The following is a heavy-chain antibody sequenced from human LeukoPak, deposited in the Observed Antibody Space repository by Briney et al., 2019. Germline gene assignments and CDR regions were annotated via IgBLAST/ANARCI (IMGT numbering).Heavy chain of an antibody. Sequence: SETLSLTCTVSGGSISSYYWSWIRQPPGKGLGWIGYIHYSGTTNYNPSLKSRVTISVDTSKNQFSLKLSSVTAADTAVYYCARHDNYKLPRGYYYRMDVWGQGTTVTVSS. CDR3: ARHDNYKLPRGYYYRMDV. CDR1: GGSISSYY. J-gene: IGHJ6*02. CDR2: IHYSGTT. V-gene: IGHV4-59*08. D-gene: IGHD1-1*01.